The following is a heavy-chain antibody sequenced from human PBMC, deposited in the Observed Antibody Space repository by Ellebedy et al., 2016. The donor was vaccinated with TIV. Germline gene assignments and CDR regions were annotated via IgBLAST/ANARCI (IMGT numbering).Heavy chain of an antibody. J-gene: IGHJ4*02. Sequence: SVKVSCXASGGTFSSYAISWVRQAPGQGLEWMGGIIPFFGTANYTQKFQGRVTITADESTSTVYMELSSLRSEDTAVYYCAGGVYYYDSSGPDYWGQGTLVTVSS. CDR3: AGGVYYYDSSGPDY. CDR1: GGTFSSYA. CDR2: IIPFFGTA. V-gene: IGHV1-69*13. D-gene: IGHD3-22*01.